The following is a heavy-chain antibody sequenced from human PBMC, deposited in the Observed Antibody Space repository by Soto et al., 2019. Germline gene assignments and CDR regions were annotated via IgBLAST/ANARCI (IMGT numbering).Heavy chain of an antibody. J-gene: IGHJ4*02. CDR3: ARDLVDTAMVALGY. CDR2: ISYDGSNK. D-gene: IGHD5-18*01. V-gene: IGHV3-30-3*01. CDR1: GFTFSSYA. Sequence: QVQLVESGGGVVQPGRSLRLSSAASGFTFSSYAMHWVRQAPGKGLEWVAVISYDGSNKYYADSVKGRFTISRDNSKNTLYLQMNSLRAEDTAVYYCARDLVDTAMVALGYWGQGTLVTVSS.